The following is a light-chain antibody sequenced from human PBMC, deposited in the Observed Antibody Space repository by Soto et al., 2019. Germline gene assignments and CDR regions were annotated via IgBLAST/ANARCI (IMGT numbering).Light chain of an antibody. CDR3: QQRSNWRLT. Sequence: EIVLTQSPATLSLSPGERATLSCRASQSVSSYLAWYQQKPGQAPRLLIYDASNGATGIPARFSGSGSGTDFTLTISSLEPEDFAVYYCQQRSNWRLTFGGGAKVDIK. CDR2: DAS. CDR1: QSVSSY. V-gene: IGKV3-11*01. J-gene: IGKJ4*01.